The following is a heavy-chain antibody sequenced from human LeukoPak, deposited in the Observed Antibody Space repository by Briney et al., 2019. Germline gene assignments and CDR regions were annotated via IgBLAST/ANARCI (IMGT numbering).Heavy chain of an antibody. Sequence: GSLRLSCAASGFTFSDYYMSWIGQAPGKGLEGVSYISSSGSTIYYADSVKGRFTISRDNAKNSLYLQMNSLRAEDTAVYYCARDSVVPPAIDWYFDLWGRGTLVTVSS. CDR1: GFTFSDYY. CDR2: ISSSGSTI. V-gene: IGHV3-11*01. J-gene: IGHJ2*01. CDR3: ARDSVVPPAIDWYFDL. D-gene: IGHD2-2*01.